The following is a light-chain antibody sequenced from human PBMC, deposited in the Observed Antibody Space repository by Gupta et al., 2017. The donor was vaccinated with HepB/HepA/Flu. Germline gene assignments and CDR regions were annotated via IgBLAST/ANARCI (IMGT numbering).Light chain of an antibody. CDR3: LLFFGVPSV. CDR1: ARAVTSGHF. Sequence: QAVVTQAPSLTVPPGGTVTLTCGSSARAVTSGHFPYWFQQKPGQAPRTLIFDTHNKPSWTPARFSGSLLGGKAALTLSGAQPEDEADYYCLLFFGVPSVFGTGTKVTVL. V-gene: IGLV7-46*01. CDR2: DTH. J-gene: IGLJ1*01.